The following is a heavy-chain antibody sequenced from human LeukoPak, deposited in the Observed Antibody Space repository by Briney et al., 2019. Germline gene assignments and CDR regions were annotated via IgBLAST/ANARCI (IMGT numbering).Heavy chain of an antibody. J-gene: IGHJ3*02. D-gene: IGHD6-13*01. CDR3: ARANSSSWHPGAFDI. V-gene: IGHV3-13*01. CDR1: GFTFSSYD. Sequence: GGSLRLSCAASGFTFSSYDMHWVRQATGKGLEWVSAIGTAGDTYYPGSVKGRFTISRENAKNSLYLQMNSLRAGDTAVYYCARANSSSWHPGAFDIWGQGTMVTVSS. CDR2: IGTAGDT.